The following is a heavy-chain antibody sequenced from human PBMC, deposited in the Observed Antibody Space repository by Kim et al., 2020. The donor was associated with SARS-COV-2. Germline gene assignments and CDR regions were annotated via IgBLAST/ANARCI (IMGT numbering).Heavy chain of an antibody. CDR1: GYSISSGYY. D-gene: IGHD6-13*01. Sequence: SETLSLTCTVSGYSISSGYYWGWIRQPPGKGLEWIGSIYHSGSTYYNPSLKSRVTISVDTSKNQFSLKLSSVTAADTAVYYCASATPYSSSWYQWGQGTLVTVSS. J-gene: IGHJ4*02. CDR2: IYHSGST. CDR3: ASATPYSSSWYQ. V-gene: IGHV4-38-2*02.